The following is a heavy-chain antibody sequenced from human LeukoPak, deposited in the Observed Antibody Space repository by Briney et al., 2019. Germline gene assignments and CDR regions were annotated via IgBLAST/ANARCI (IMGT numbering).Heavy chain of an antibody. CDR2: IYYTGST. V-gene: IGHV4-39*01. Sequence: SQTLSLTCTVSGGPISSRSYYWGWIRQPPGTGLEWIGSIYYTGSTYYNPSLKSRVTISADTSKNQFSLKLSSVTAADTAVYYCARGSVLRHFNYWGQGTLVTVSS. CDR1: GGPISSRSYY. J-gene: IGHJ4*02. CDR3: ARGSVLRHFNY. D-gene: IGHD3-3*01.